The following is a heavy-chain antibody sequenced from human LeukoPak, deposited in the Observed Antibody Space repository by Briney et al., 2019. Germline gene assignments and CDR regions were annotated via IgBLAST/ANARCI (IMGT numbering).Heavy chain of an antibody. J-gene: IGHJ5*02. D-gene: IGHD2-2*01. Sequence: SETLSLTCTVSGGSISSGGYYWSWIRQHPGKGLEWIGYIYYSGSTYYNPSLKSRVTISVDTSKNQFSLKLSSVTAADTAVYYCARAVVVLNYWFDPWGQGTLVTVSS. CDR2: IYYSGST. CDR1: GGSISSGGYY. CDR3: ARAVVVLNYWFDP. V-gene: IGHV4-31*03.